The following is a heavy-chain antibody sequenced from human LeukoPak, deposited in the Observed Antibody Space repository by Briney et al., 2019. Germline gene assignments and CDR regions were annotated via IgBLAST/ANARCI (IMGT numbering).Heavy chain of an antibody. V-gene: IGHV3-33*08. D-gene: IGHD6-19*01. J-gene: IGHJ5*02. CDR1: GFIFSSYW. CDR3: ARDQAVAGLNWFDP. Sequence: PGGSLRLSCAASGFIFSSYWMSWVRQAPGKGLEWVAVIWYDGSNKYYADSVKGRFTISRDNSKNTLYPQMNSLRAEDTAVYYCARDQAVAGLNWFDPWGQGTLVTVSS. CDR2: IWYDGSNK.